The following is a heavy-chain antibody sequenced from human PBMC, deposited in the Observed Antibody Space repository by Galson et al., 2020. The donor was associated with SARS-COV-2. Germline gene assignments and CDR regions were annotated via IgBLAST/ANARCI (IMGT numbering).Heavy chain of an antibody. J-gene: IGHJ6*02. CDR1: GYTFTSYG. CDR3: ARGISIRVAAAGSHYYYYGMDF. V-gene: IGHV1-18*01. CDR2: ISAYNGNT. D-gene: IGHD6-13*01. Sequence: ASVKVSCKASGYTFTSYGISWVRQAPGQGLEWMGWISAYNGNTNYAQKLQGRVTMTTDTSTSTAYMELRSLRSADTAVYYCARGISIRVAAAGSHYYYYGMDFWGQGTTVTVSS.